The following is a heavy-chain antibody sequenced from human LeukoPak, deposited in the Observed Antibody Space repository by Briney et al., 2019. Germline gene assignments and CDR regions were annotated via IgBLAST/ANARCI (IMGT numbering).Heavy chain of an antibody. V-gene: IGHV4-59*02. CDR3: ARVKTHYEILTGYSVTYYFDY. CDR2: IYYTGST. Sequence: SETLSLTCTVSGGSVSDYYWSWIRQSPGKGLEWIGYIYYTGSTSYNPSLRSRVTMSIDTSKNQFSLKLSSVTVADTAVYYCARVKTHYEILTGYSVTYYFDYWGQGTLVTVSS. CDR1: GGSVSDYY. J-gene: IGHJ4*02. D-gene: IGHD3-9*01.